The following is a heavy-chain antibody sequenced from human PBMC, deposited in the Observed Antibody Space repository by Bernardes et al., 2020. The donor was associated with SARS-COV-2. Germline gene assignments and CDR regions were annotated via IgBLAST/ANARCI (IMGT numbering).Heavy chain of an antibody. V-gene: IGHV3-49*03. CDR2: LRSKTYGGTS. CDR1: GFTFGGFS. Sequence: GGRLRLSRTASGFTFGGFSISWFRNAPGEGAEWGSFLRSKTYGGTSEYAASVKGRFTISRDDSKTIAYLQMNSLKTEDTAVYYCARDWGGANPNWFDPWGQGTLVTVSS. CDR3: ARDWGGANPNWFDP. J-gene: IGHJ5*02. D-gene: IGHD3-16*01.